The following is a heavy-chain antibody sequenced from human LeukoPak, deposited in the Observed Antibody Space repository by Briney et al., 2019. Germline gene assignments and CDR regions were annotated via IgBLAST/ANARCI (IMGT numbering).Heavy chain of an antibody. CDR3: ARGSPGTNYGMDV. CDR1: GGSFSGYY. CDR2: INHSGST. Sequence: PSETLSLTCAVYGGSFSGYYWSWIRQPPGKGLEWIGEINHSGSTNYNPSLKSRVTISVDTSKNQFSLKLSSVTAADTAVYYCARGSPGTNYGMDVWGQGTTVTVSS. V-gene: IGHV4-34*01. J-gene: IGHJ6*02. D-gene: IGHD1/OR15-1a*01.